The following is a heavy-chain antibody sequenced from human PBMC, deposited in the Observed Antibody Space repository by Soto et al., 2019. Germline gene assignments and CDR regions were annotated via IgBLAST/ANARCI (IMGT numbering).Heavy chain of an antibody. CDR1: GGSIRGYS. V-gene: IGHV4-59*01. J-gene: IGHJ6*02. D-gene: IGHD3-9*01. Sequence: SETLSLTCTVSGGSIRGYSWSWIRQSPGKGLEWIGYVYSGGGTNYSPSFMGRVTISVDTTDNQFSLKLNSVTAADTAVYYCAREKTPMSPHYFYYGMDVWGQGTTVTVSS. CDR3: AREKTPMSPHYFYYGMDV. CDR2: VYSGGGT.